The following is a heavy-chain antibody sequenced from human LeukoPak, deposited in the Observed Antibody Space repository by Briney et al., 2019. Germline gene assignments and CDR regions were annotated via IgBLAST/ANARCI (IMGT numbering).Heavy chain of an antibody. CDR1: GGSFSGYY. V-gene: IGHV4-34*01. CDR3: ARVGDGDFLYYYYGMDV. CDR2: INHSGST. D-gene: IGHD4-17*01. Sequence: SETLSLTCAVYGGSFSGYYWSWIRQPPGKGLEWIGEINHSGSTNYNPSLKSRVTISVDTSKNQFSLKLSSVTAADTAVYYCARVGDGDFLYYYYGMDVWGQGTTVTVSS. J-gene: IGHJ6*02.